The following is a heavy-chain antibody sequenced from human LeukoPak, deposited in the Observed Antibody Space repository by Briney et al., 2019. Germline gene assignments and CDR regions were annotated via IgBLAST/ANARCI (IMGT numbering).Heavy chain of an antibody. Sequence: GGSLRLPCAASGFTFSNYAMHWVRQTPGKGLEWVAVISYDGSNKYYADSVKGRFTISRDNSENTLYLQINGLRLEDSALYYCVRGSVAVAGPTDYWGQGTLVTVSS. D-gene: IGHD6-19*01. V-gene: IGHV3-30*04. CDR1: GFTFSNYA. J-gene: IGHJ4*02. CDR3: VRGSVAVAGPTDY. CDR2: ISYDGSNK.